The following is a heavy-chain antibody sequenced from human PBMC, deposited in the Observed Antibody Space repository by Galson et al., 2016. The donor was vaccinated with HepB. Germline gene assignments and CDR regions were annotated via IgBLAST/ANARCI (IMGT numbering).Heavy chain of an antibody. CDR1: GFTVSNNY. D-gene: IGHD1-20*01. V-gene: IGHV3-53*01. Sequence: SLRLSCAASGFTVSNNYMSWVRQAPGKGLEWVSLIYSGGSTYYADSVKGRFTISRDNSKNTLYLQMNSLRAEHTAVYYCASMTGTTPGGYWGKGTLGTVSS. J-gene: IGHJ4*02. CDR3: ASMTGTTPGGY. CDR2: IYSGGST.